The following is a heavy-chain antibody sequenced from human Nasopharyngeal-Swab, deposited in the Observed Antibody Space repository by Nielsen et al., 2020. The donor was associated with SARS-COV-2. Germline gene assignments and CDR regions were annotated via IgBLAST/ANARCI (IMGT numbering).Heavy chain of an antibody. V-gene: IGHV3-21*01. D-gene: IGHD6-13*01. J-gene: IGHJ6*02. Sequence: GWSMRLSCAVSGFTFCSYSMNWVRQAPGKGLEWVSSISSSSSYIYYADSVKGRFTISRDNAKNSLYLQMNSLRAEDTAVYYCARVFNRVSEIAAADPNIYYYYGMDVWGQGTTVTVSS. CDR3: ARVFNRVSEIAAADPNIYYYYGMDV. CDR2: ISSSSSYI. CDR1: GFTFCSYS.